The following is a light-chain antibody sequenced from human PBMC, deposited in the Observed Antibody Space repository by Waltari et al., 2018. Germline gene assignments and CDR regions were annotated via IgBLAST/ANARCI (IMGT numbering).Light chain of an antibody. CDR2: AAS. V-gene: IGKV1-39*01. J-gene: IGKJ4*01. CDR3: QQSYSPLT. CDR1: QSISTY. Sequence: DFHMTQSPSSLSASVGDRVTITCRASQSISTYLNWYQQKPGKAPNLLIYAASSLQSGVPSRFSGSGSWTDFTLTISSLQPEDFATYYCQQSYSPLTFGGGTKVEIK.